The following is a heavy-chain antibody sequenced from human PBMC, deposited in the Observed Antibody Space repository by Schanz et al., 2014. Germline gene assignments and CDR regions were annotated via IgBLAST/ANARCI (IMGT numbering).Heavy chain of an antibody. CDR1: GFAFSSFA. D-gene: IGHD3-10*01. CDR2: ISGSGGST. V-gene: IGHV3-23*04. Sequence: EVQLVESGGGLVQPGGSLRLSCVASGFAFSSFAMTWVRQAPGRGLEWVSAISGSGGSTYYADSVKGRFTISRDDSKNTLYLQMNSLRADDTAMYYCARWFLIRGVILDSWGQGTLVTVSS. CDR3: ARWFLIRGVILDS. J-gene: IGHJ4*02.